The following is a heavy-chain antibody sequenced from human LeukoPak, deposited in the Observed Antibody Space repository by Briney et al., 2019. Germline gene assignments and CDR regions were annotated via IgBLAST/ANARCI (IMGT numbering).Heavy chain of an antibody. CDR3: ARDRRDCSSTSCYPAHGYYYYMDV. D-gene: IGHD2-2*01. Sequence: SEPLSLTCSVSGGSITKNGYYWGWIRQSPETGLEWIGSMHYSGSTYYNPSLRSRVTISVDTSKNQFSLKLSSVTAADTAVYYCARDRRDCSSTSCYPAHGYYYYMDVWGKGTTVTVSS. V-gene: IGHV4-39*07. CDR2: MHYSGST. CDR1: GGSITKNGYY. J-gene: IGHJ6*03.